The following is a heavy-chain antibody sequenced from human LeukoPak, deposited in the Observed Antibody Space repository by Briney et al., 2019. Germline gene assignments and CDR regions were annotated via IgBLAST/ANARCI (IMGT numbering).Heavy chain of an antibody. D-gene: IGHD3-22*01. Sequence: GRSLRLSCAASGFTFSSYAMHWVRQAPGKGLEWVAVISYDGSNKYYADSVKGRFTISRDNSKNTLYLQMNSLRAEDTAVYYCARSYDSSAHEDYWGQGTLVTVSS. V-gene: IGHV3-30-3*01. CDR2: ISYDGSNK. CDR1: GFTFSSYA. J-gene: IGHJ4*02. CDR3: ARSYDSSAHEDY.